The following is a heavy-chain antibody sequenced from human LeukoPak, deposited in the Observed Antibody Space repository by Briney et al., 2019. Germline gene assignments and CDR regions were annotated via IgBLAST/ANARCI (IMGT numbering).Heavy chain of an antibody. CDR3: ARDLVRYSGYDYSLHYGMDV. D-gene: IGHD5-12*01. J-gene: IGHJ6*02. CDR2: INPNSGGT. Sequence: ASVKVSCKASGYTFTGYYMHWVRQAPGQGLEWMGWINPNSGGTNYAQKFQGRDTMTRDTSISTAYMELSRLRSDDTAVYYCARDLVRYSGYDYSLHYGMDVWGQGTTVTVSS. CDR1: GYTFTGYY. V-gene: IGHV1-2*02.